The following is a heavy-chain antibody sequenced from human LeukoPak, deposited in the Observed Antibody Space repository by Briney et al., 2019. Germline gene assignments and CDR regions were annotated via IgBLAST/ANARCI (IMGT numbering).Heavy chain of an antibody. Sequence: GGSLRPSCTVSGFTVSSNSMSWVRQAPGKGLEWVSDISGSGGSTYYADSVKGRFTISRDNSKNTLYLQMNSLRAEDTAVYYCANPPTVTTIRFDPWGQGTLVTVSS. D-gene: IGHD4-17*01. V-gene: IGHV3-23*01. CDR2: ISGSGGST. CDR3: ANPPTVTTIRFDP. J-gene: IGHJ5*02. CDR1: GFTVSSNS.